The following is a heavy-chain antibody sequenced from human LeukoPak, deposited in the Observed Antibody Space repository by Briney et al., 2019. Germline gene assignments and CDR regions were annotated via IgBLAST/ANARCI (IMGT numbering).Heavy chain of an antibody. CDR1: GGSLSTHH. J-gene: IGHJ4*02. CDR3: ARGYDSSAYYPFNY. CDR2: ISDSGST. D-gene: IGHD3-22*01. Sequence: SESLSLTCVVSGGSLSTHHWVWIRQSPGRGLEWIGYISDSGSTNYNPSLKSRVTISVDTSKNQFSLMLSSVTAADTAVYYCARGYDSSAYYPFNYWGQGTLVTVSS. V-gene: IGHV4-59*11.